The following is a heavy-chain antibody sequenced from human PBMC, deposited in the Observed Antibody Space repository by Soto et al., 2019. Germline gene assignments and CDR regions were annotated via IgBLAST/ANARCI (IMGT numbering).Heavy chain of an antibody. CDR1: GYTFTSYG. D-gene: IGHD5-18*01. CDR2: ISAYNGNT. J-gene: IGHJ4*02. V-gene: IGHV1-18*01. CDR3: ARDRVDTAMVTVYYFDY. Sequence: ASVKVSCKASGYTFTSYGISWVRLAPGQGLEWMGWISAYNGNTNYAQKLQGRVTMTTDTSTSTAYMELRSLRSDDTAVYYCARDRVDTAMVTVYYFDYWGQGTLVTVSS.